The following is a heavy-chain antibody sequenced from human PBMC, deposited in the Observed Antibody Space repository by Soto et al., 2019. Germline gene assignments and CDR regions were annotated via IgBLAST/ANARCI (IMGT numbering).Heavy chain of an antibody. CDR3: AREHGFSYGLNYFDP. J-gene: IGHJ5*02. CDR1: GGSISSGGYY. CDR2: IYYSGST. D-gene: IGHD5-18*01. V-gene: IGHV4-61*08. Sequence: SETLSLTCTVSGGSISSGGYYWSWIRQHPGKGLEWIGYIYYSGSTNYNPSLKSRVTMSVDTSKNQFSLNLSSVTAADTAVYYCAREHGFSYGLNYFDPWGQGTLVTVSS.